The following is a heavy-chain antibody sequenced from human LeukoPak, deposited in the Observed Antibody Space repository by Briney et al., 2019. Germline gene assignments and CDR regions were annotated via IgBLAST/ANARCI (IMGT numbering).Heavy chain of an antibody. CDR1: GYIFTTNY. CDR2: INPSGGHT. Sequence: ASVKVSCKASGYIFTTNYMYWVRQAPGQGLEWMGVINPSGGHTSYAQKFQGRVTMTRDTSTSTVYMELSSLRSGDTAAYYCARGAVGPTWRDHLAYFDYWGQGTLVTVSS. D-gene: IGHD1-26*01. J-gene: IGHJ4*02. CDR3: ARGAVGPTWRDHLAYFDY. V-gene: IGHV1-46*01.